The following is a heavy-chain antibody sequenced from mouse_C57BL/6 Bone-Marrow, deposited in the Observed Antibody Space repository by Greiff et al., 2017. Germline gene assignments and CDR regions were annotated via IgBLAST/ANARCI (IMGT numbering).Heavy chain of an antibody. V-gene: IGHV1-64*01. J-gene: IGHJ2*01. D-gene: IGHD1-1*02. CDR1: GYTFTSYW. CDR2: IHPNSGST. Sequence: QVQLQQPGAELVKPGASVKLSCKASGYTFTSYWMHWVKQRPGQGLEWIGLIHPNSGSTNYNEKFKSKATLTVDTSSSTAYMQLSSLTSEDSAVYDCARRGLYRGSFDYWGQGTTLTVSS. CDR3: ARRGLYRGSFDY.